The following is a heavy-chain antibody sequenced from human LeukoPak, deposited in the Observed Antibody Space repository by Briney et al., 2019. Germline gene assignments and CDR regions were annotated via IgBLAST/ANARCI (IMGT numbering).Heavy chain of an antibody. J-gene: IGHJ6*03. D-gene: IGHD6-13*01. CDR2: IYTSGST. CDR3: ARDGVAAAGGGGLTYYYYYMDV. CDR1: GGSISSYY. Sequence: PSETLSLTCTVSGGSISSYYWSWIRQPAGKGLEWIGRIYTSGSTNYNPSLKSRVTMSVDTSKNQFSLKLSSVTAADTAVYYCARDGVAAAGGGGLTYYYYYMDVWGKGTTVTVSS. V-gene: IGHV4-4*07.